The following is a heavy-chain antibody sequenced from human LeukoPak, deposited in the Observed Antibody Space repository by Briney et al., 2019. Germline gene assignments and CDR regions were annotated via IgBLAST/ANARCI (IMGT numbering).Heavy chain of an antibody. CDR1: GFTFSSYW. J-gene: IGHJ4*02. Sequence: GGSLRLSCAASGFTFSSYWMSWVRQSPGKGLEWVASIKQDGSEKYYVDSVKGRFTISRDNAKKSPYLQMNSLRVEDTAVYYCARPSWLAYWGQGTLVTVSS. CDR2: IKQDGSEK. D-gene: IGHD6-19*01. V-gene: IGHV3-7*04. CDR3: ARPSWLAY.